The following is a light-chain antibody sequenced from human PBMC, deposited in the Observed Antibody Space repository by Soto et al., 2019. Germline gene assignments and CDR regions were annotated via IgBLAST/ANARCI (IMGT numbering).Light chain of an antibody. Sequence: QSVLTQPRSVSGSPGQSVTISCTGTSSDVGGYNYVSWYQQHPGKAPKLLIYDVSKRPSGVPDRFSGSKSGNTASLTIAGQQAEDEADYYCCSYAGTYTYVTYVFGTGTKVTVL. CDR3: CSYAGTYTYVTYV. CDR2: DVS. CDR1: SSDVGGYNY. J-gene: IGLJ1*01. V-gene: IGLV2-11*01.